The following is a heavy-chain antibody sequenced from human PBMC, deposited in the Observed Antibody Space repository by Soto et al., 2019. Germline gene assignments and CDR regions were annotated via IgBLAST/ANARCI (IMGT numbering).Heavy chain of an antibody. CDR1: GFPSSTYGFSTYA. J-gene: IGHJ4*01. D-gene: IGHD3-10*01. CDR2: ITASASHS. V-gene: IGHV3-23*01. CDR3: AKGTSSEFLLSFDD. Sequence: EVQLLQSGGGLVQPGGSLRLSCMASGFPSSTYGFSTYAMTWVRQPPGKGLEWVSVITASASHSYYADSVKGRFTISRDNSRNTLFLQMYSLRADDTAVYFCAKGTSSEFLLSFDDWGHGTLVTVSS.